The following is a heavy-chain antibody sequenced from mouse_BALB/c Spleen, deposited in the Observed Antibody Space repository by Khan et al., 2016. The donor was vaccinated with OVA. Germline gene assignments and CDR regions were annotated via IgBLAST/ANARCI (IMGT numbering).Heavy chain of an antibody. CDR2: IRGTGIYT. Sequence: EVELVESGGDLVKPGGSLKLSCEPSGFAFSSYDMSWIRQTPEKRLEWVATIRGTGIYTYYPASVKGRFTISRDNARNTPYLQMSSLRSEDTALYYCTRPSYYGNPWFTYWGQGTLVTVSA. J-gene: IGHJ3*01. CDR1: GFAFSSYD. D-gene: IGHD2-10*01. V-gene: IGHV5-9*02. CDR3: TRPSYYGNPWFTY.